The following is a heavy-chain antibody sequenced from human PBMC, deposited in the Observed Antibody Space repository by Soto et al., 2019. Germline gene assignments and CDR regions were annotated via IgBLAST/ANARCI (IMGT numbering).Heavy chain of an antibody. J-gene: IGHJ5*02. Sequence: HPGGSLSLSCAASGFTFSSYAMTWVRQAPGKGLEWISVISNSGHSAYYADSVKGRFTISRDNSKNTLYLQIKSLRAEDTAAYYCAKGGRTFINWFGPWGKGTLVT. CDR3: AKGGRTFINWFGP. CDR1: GFTFSSYA. D-gene: IGHD2-2*01. V-gene: IGHV3-23*01. CDR2: ISNSGHSA.